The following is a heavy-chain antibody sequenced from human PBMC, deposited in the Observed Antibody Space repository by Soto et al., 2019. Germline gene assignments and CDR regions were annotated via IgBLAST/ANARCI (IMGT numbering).Heavy chain of an antibody. CDR1: GYTFATST. CDR2: IKAYSGNT. V-gene: IGHV1-18*01. CDR3: AIADYGDDDY. D-gene: IGHD4-17*01. Sequence: QLQLVQSRPEAKKPGASVKVSCKASGYTFATSTISWLRQAPGQGPEWMGWIKAYSGNTNYAQKLQGRFTMTTDTSTSTAYMELRSLTTDDTAIYYCAIADYGDDDYWGQGTLVTVSS. J-gene: IGHJ4*02.